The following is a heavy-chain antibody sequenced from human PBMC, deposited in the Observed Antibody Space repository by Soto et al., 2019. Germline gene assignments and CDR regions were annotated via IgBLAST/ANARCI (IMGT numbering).Heavy chain of an antibody. D-gene: IGHD2-2*01. V-gene: IGHV3-33*01. CDR2: IWYDGSNK. J-gene: IGHJ5*02. CDR1: GLTFSSYG. Sequence: PGGSLRLSCAASGLTFSSYGMHWVRQAPGKGLEWVAVIWYDGSNKYYADSVKGRFTISRDNSKNTLYLQMNSLRAEDTAVYYCAREYCSSTSCYWYWLDPWGQGTLVTVSS. CDR3: AREYCSSTSCYWYWLDP.